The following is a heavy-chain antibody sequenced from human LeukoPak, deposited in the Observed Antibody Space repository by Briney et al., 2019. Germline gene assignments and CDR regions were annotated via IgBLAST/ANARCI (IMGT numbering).Heavy chain of an antibody. CDR2: IYYSGST. Sequence: PSETLSLTCTVSGGSISSYYWSWIRQPPGKGLEWIGYIYYSGSTNYNPSLTSRGTISVDTSKNQFSLKLSSVTAADTAVYYCATSPGTTGTTWGQGTLVTVCS. CDR3: ATSPGTTGTT. J-gene: IGHJ4*02. V-gene: IGHV4-59*08. CDR1: GGSISSYY. D-gene: IGHD1-1*01.